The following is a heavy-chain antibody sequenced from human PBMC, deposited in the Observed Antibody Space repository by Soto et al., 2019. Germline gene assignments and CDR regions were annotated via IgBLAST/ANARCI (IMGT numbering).Heavy chain of an antibody. Sequence: LRLSCAASGFTFGSYWMNLVRQAPGKGLVWVSRIDSDGSSTTYADSVKGRFTTSRDNAKNTLYLQMSSLRVEDTAVYYCARGRPYGMDVWGQGTTVTVSS. CDR3: ARGRPYGMDV. J-gene: IGHJ6*02. CDR1: GFTFGSYW. V-gene: IGHV3-74*01. CDR2: IDSDGSST.